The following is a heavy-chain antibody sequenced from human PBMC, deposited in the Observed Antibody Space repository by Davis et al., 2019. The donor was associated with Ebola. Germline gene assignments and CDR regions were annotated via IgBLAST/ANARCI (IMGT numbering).Heavy chain of an antibody. CDR2: IRSKAYGGTT. V-gene: IGHV3-49*04. J-gene: IGHJ4*02. D-gene: IGHD3-22*01. CDR3: STYSSGYYDANNDY. Sequence: PGGSLRLSCTASGFTFGDYTMTWVRQAPGKGLQWVGFIRSKAYGGTTEYAASVKGRFTISRDDSKSIAYLQMNSLKTEDTAVYYCSTYSSGYYDANNDYWGQGTLVTVSS. CDR1: GFTFGDYT.